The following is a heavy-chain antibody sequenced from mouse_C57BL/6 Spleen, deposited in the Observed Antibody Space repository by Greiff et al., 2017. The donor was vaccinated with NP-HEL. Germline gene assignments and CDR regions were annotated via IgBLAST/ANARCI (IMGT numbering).Heavy chain of an antibody. CDR1: GYTFTDYY. J-gene: IGHJ4*01. CDR3: ARRDYYGSSYVRGYYAMDY. V-gene: IGHV1-26*01. D-gene: IGHD1-1*01. Sequence: VQLQQSGPELVKPGASVKISCKASGYTFTDYYMNWVKQSHGKSLEWIGDINPNNGGTSYNQKFKGKATLTVDKSSSTAYMELRSLTSEDSAVYYCARRDYYGSSYVRGYYAMDYWGQGTSVTVSS. CDR2: INPNNGGT.